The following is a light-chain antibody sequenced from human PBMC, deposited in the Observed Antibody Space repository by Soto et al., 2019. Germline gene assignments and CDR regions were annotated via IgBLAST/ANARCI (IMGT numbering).Light chain of an antibody. J-gene: IGKJ2*01. CDR2: GAS. CDR3: QHYGSSLMYT. V-gene: IGKV3-20*01. Sequence: EIVLTQSPGTLSLSPGERATLSCRASQSVSSSYLAWYQQKPGQAPRLLIYGASSRATGIPDRFSGSWAGTNFTLTISRLEPEDFAVYYCQHYGSSLMYTFGQGTKLVIK. CDR1: QSVSSSY.